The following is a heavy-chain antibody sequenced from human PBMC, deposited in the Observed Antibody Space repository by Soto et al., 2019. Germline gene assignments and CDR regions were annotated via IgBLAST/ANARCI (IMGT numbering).Heavy chain of an antibody. CDR3: ARDLYPKRYYGSGSIQPPHFDY. D-gene: IGHD3-10*01. Sequence: SVKVSCKASGGTFSSYAISWVRQAPGQGLEWMGGIIPIFGTANYAQKFQGRVTITADESTSTAYMELSSLRSEDTAVYYCARDLYPKRYYGSGSIQPPHFDYWGQGTLVTVSS. CDR1: GGTFSSYA. J-gene: IGHJ4*02. V-gene: IGHV1-69*13. CDR2: IIPIFGTA.